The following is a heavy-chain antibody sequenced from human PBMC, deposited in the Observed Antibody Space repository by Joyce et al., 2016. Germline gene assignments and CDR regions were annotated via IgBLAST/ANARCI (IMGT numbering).Heavy chain of an antibody. Sequence: QVQLVQSGAEVKKPGASVKVSCKASGYTFTSYGISWVRQAPGQGLEWMGWISADNGNTNYAQKLQGRVTMTTDKSTSTAYMELRSLRSDDTAVYYCAREAYDCSGGSCYSSWFDPWGQGTLVTVSS. J-gene: IGHJ5*02. V-gene: IGHV1-18*01. CDR3: AREAYDCSGGSCYSSWFDP. CDR2: ISADNGNT. D-gene: IGHD2-15*01. CDR1: GYTFTSYG.